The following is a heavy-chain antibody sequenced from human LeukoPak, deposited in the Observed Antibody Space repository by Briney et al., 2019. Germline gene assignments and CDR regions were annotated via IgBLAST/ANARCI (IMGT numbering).Heavy chain of an antibody. V-gene: IGHV4-4*09. Sequence: SETLSLTCAVSGVSISPYYWAWIRQPPGKGLGWIGYIHTSGSNNQYPSLKSRVTISVDKSKNHFSLRLTSVTAADTAVYYCARLSAAVHLGAFDLWGQGTMVTVSS. CDR2: IHTSGSN. CDR1: GVSISPYY. CDR3: ARLSAAVHLGAFDL. J-gene: IGHJ3*01. D-gene: IGHD3-3*01.